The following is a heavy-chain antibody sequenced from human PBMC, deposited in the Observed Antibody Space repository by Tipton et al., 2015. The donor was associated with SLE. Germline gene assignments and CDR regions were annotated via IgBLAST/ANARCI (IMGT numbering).Heavy chain of an antibody. CDR3: ARLVNYYDRGAFDI. D-gene: IGHD3-22*01. J-gene: IGHJ3*02. CDR2: IYYSGST. Sequence: TLSLTCTVSGGSISSSSYYWGWIRQPPGKGLEWIGGIYYSGSTYYNPSLKSRVTISVDTSKNQFSLKLSSVTAADTAVYYCARLVNYYDRGAFDIWGQGTMVTVSS. V-gene: IGHV4-39*07. CDR1: GGSISSSSYY.